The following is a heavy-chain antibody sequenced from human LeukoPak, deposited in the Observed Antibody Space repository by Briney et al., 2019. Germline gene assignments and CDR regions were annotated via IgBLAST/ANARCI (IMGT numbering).Heavy chain of an antibody. D-gene: IGHD3-10*01. CDR3: ARIGVRSVIIFGVFDY. J-gene: IGHJ4*02. CDR2: NSYSGTT. V-gene: IGHV4-39*07. CDR1: GASISSTSHY. Sequence: SETLSLTCSVSGASISSTSHYWGWLRRPPGKGLEWIGSNSYSGTTFYSPSLESRVTISADTSKNQFSLKLSSVTATDTAVYYCARIGVRSVIIFGVFDYWGQGIRVSVSS.